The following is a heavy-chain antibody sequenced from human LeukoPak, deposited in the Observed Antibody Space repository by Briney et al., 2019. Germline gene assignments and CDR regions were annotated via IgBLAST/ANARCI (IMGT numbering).Heavy chain of an antibody. CDR1: GGSISSGSYY. CDR2: IYTSGST. J-gene: IGHJ5*02. D-gene: IGHD3-22*01. CDR3: ARESYDSSGYYRNWFDP. Sequence: SDTLSLTCTVSGGSISSGSYYWSWIRQPAGKGLEWIGRIYTSGSTNYNPSLKSRVTISVDTSKNQFSLKLSSVTAADTAVYYCARESYDSSGYYRNWFDPWGQGTLVTVSS. V-gene: IGHV4-61*02.